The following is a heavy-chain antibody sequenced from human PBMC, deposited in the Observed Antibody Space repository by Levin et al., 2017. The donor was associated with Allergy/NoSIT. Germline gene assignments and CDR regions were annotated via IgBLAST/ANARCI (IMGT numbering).Heavy chain of an antibody. V-gene: IGHV1-69*06. CDR2: IIPNVDAA. J-gene: IGHJ6*03. CDR1: GGTFTSFG. Sequence: GASVKVSCKASGGTFTSFGISWVRQAPGQGLEWLGGIIPNVDAAKYAQKFQGRVSITADKSTATAFMELSSLTSEDTAVYYCARACCTSTTCTPYHFYYYMDVWGKGTTVTVSS. D-gene: IGHD2-2*01. CDR3: ARACCTSTTCTPYHFYYYMDV.